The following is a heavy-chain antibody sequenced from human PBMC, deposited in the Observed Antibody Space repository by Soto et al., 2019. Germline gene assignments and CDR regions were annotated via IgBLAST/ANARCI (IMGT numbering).Heavy chain of an antibody. J-gene: IGHJ5*02. CDR2: ISGSGNST. Sequence: SGFTFRSYAMSWVRQAPGKGLEWVSGISGSGNSTHYADSLKGWFTVSRDNSKNSLYLQMNSLRDEDTAVYYCARGAYSSGLNWFDPWGQGTLVTVSS. V-gene: IGHV3-23*01. CDR1: GFTFRSYA. CDR3: ARGAYSSGLNWFDP. D-gene: IGHD6-19*01.